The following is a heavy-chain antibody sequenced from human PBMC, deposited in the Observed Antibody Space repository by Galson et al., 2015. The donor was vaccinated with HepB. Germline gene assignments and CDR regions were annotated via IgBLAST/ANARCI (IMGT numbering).Heavy chain of an antibody. D-gene: IGHD4-23*01. CDR3: ARLLTPLYGSKSN. Sequence: SLRLSCAASGFTVSTNYVTWVRQAPGKGLEWVSAIYSGGGTYYADSVMGRFTISRDISKNTVYLQMNSLKAEDTAVYYCARLLTPLYGSKSNWGQGTLVTVSS. J-gene: IGHJ4*02. CDR2: IYSGGGT. V-gene: IGHV3-66*01. CDR1: GFTVSTNY.